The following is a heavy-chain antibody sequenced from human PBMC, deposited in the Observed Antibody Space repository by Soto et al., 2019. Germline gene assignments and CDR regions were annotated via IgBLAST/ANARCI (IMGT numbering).Heavy chain of an antibody. D-gene: IGHD3-9*01. Sequence: HPGGSLRLSCSASGFTFSSYGMHWVRQAPGKGLEWVAVISYDGSNKYYADSVKGRFTISRDNSKNTLYLQMNSLRAEDTAVYYCAKSLIRMTTVTTLGLRYFDCLPMGDYWGQGTLVTVSS. CDR3: AKSLIRMTTVTTLGLRYFDCLPMGDY. CDR1: GFTFSSYG. V-gene: IGHV3-30*18. J-gene: IGHJ4*02. CDR2: ISYDGSNK.